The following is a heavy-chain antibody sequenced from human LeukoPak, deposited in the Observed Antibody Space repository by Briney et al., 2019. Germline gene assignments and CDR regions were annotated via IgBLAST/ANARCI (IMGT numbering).Heavy chain of an antibody. J-gene: IGHJ4*02. Sequence: GGSLRLSCVVTGLTFRNYAMSWVRQAPGKGLEWVSTISSSGGSTYYADSVKGRFTISRDLSKNTLYLQLSSLTAEDTAICYCAKDRYYDFWSGSDYWGQGTLVTVSS. CDR3: AKDRYYDFWSGSDY. CDR1: GLTFRNYA. D-gene: IGHD3-3*01. V-gene: IGHV3-23*01. CDR2: ISSSGGST.